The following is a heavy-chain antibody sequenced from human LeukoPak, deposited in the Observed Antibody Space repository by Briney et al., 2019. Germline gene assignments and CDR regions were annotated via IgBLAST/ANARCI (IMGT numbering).Heavy chain of an antibody. CDR3: ARDWRSGGSCPFDY. J-gene: IGHJ4*02. D-gene: IGHD2-15*01. V-gene: IGHV1-2*02. CDR1: GYIFTGYY. CDR2: INPNSGVT. Sequence: ASVKVSCKASGYIFTGYYIHWVRQAPGQGLEWMGWINPNSGVTNYAQKFQGRVTMTRDTSISTAYMELCRLRSDDTAVYYCARDWRSGGSCPFDYWGQGTLVTVSS.